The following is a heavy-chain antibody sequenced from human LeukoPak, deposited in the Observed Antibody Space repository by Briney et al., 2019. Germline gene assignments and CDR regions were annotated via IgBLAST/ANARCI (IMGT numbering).Heavy chain of an antibody. CDR3: ANVAVAGSPIDY. J-gene: IGHJ4*02. CDR1: GLTFSSYA. V-gene: IGHV3-23*01. D-gene: IGHD6-19*01. CDR2: ISGSGGST. Sequence: PGGSLRLSCAASGLTFSSYAMSWVRQAPGKGLEWVSAISGSGGSTYYADSVKGLFTISRDNSKNTLYLQMNSLRAEDTAVYYCANVAVAGSPIDYWGQGTLVTVSS.